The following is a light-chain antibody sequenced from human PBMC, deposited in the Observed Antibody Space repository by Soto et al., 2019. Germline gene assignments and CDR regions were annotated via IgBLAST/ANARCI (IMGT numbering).Light chain of an antibody. J-gene: IGKJ2*01. Sequence: EIVLTQSPGTLSLSPGERATLSCRASQSVSSYYLAWYQQKPGQAPRLLIYDASSRTTGIPDRFSGSGSGTDFSLTISRLEPEDSAVYHFHQHGSSLPYTFGQGTQLEIK. CDR2: DAS. CDR3: HQHGSSLPYT. CDR1: QSVSSYY. V-gene: IGKV3-20*01.